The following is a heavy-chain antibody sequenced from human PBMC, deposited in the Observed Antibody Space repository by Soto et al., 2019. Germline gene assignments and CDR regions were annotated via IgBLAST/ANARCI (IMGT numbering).Heavy chain of an antibody. CDR1: GGTFSSYT. CDR3: AADYDILTGYYNDIDY. D-gene: IGHD3-9*01. CDR2: IIPILGIA. Sequence: SVKVSCKASGGTFSSYTISWVRQAPGQGLEWMGRIIPILGIANYAQKFQGRVTITADKSTSTAYMELSSLRSEDTAVYYCAADYDILTGYYNDIDYWGQGTLVTVAS. J-gene: IGHJ4*02. V-gene: IGHV1-69*02.